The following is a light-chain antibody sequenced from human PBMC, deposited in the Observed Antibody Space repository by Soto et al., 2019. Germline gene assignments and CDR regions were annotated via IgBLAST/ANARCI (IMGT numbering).Light chain of an antibody. V-gene: IGKV3-15*01. CDR1: QSISSY. CDR2: GAS. J-gene: IGKJ1*01. Sequence: EILITQSPATLSVVPGERATLSCRASQSISSYLAWYQQKPGQAPRLLIYGASTRATGIPARLSGSGSGTEFTLTITSLQSEDFAVYYCQQYNAWWTFGQGTKVDIK. CDR3: QQYNAWWT.